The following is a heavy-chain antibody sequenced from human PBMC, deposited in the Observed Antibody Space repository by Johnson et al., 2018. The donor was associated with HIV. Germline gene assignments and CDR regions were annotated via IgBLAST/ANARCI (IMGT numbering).Heavy chain of an antibody. CDR2: IKSKTDGGTT. J-gene: IGHJ3*02. CDR3: ASEVRGVLDI. V-gene: IGHV3-15*01. Sequence: VQLVESGGGVVQPGRSLRLSCAASGFTFNTYAMHWVRQAPGTGLEWVGRIKSKTDGGTTDYAAPVKGRFTISRDNSKNTLYLQMNSLRVEDTAVYYCASEVRGVLDIWGQGTMVTVSS. D-gene: IGHD3-10*01. CDR1: GFTFNTYA.